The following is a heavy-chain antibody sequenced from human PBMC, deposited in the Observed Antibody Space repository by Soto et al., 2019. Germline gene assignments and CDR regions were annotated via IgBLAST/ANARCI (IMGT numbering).Heavy chain of an antibody. CDR2: ISWNSDKI. J-gene: IGHJ4*01. CDR1: GFTFDDYA. CDR3: DKDMNRHIDGRLDN. V-gene: IGHV3-9*01. Sequence: PGGSLRLSCAASGFTFDDYAMHWVRQAPGRGLEWVSGISWNSDKIVYVNSVKGRFTISRDNSKNSLYLQMNSLRTEDTDLYYCDKDMNRHIDGRLDNWGHGTLVTVSS. D-gene: IGHD2-21*01.